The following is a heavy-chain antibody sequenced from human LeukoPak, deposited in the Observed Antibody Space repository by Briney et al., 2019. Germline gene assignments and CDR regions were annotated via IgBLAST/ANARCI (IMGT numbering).Heavy chain of an antibody. Sequence: PSETLSLTCAVSGGSISSSNWWSWVRQPPGKGLVWIGEIYHSGSTNYNPSLKSRVTISVDKSKNQFSLKLSSVTAADTAVYYCARVNSLTVTTYFDYWGQGTLVTVSS. CDR3: ARVNSLTVTTYFDY. CDR2: IYHSGST. D-gene: IGHD4-17*01. J-gene: IGHJ4*02. CDR1: GGSISSSNW. V-gene: IGHV4-4*02.